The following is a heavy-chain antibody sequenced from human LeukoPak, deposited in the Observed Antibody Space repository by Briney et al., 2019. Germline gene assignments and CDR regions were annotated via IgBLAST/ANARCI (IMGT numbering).Heavy chain of an antibody. D-gene: IGHD6-13*01. CDR2: ISDSGGST. CDR3: AKRGSSWSYFDY. V-gene: IGHV3-23*01. J-gene: IGHJ4*02. CDR1: GFTFSDYA. Sequence: GGSLRLSCAASGFTFSDYAMTWVRQAPGKGLQWVSLISDSGGSTYYADSVKGRFTVSRDNSKATLCLQMNSLRADDTAVYFCAKRGSSWSYFDYWGQGTLVTVSS.